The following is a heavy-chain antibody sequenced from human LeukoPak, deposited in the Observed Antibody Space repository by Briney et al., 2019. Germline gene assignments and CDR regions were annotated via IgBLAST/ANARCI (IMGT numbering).Heavy chain of an antibody. Sequence: GASVKVSCKASGYTFTSYGISWVRQAPGQGIEWMGWISAYNGNTNYAQKLQGRVTMTTDTSTSTAYMELRSLRSDDTAVYYCARDRGAAGGGMWFGELLHYFDYWGQGTLVTVSS. J-gene: IGHJ4*02. D-gene: IGHD3-10*01. CDR1: GYTFTSYG. CDR3: ARDRGAAGGGMWFGELLHYFDY. V-gene: IGHV1-18*01. CDR2: ISAYNGNT.